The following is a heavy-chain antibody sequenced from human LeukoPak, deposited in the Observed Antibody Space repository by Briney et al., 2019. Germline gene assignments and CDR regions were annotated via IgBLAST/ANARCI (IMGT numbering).Heavy chain of an antibody. CDR1: GGTFSSYA. CDR3: ARGTRYSNYYYYMDV. Sequence: AASVKVSCKASGGTFSSYAISWVRQAPGQGLEWMGGIIPIFGTANYAQKFQGRVTITADESTGTAYMELSSLRSEDTAVYYCARGTRYSNYYYYMDVWGKGTTFTVSS. D-gene: IGHD4-11*01. J-gene: IGHJ6*03. V-gene: IGHV1-69*13. CDR2: IIPIFGTA.